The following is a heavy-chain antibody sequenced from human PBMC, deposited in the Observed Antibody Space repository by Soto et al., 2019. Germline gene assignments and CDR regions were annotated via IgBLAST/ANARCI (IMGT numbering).Heavy chain of an antibody. V-gene: IGHV1-18*01. CDR2: ISAFNGNT. CDR3: AREDTAVALDY. J-gene: IGHJ4*02. D-gene: IGHD5-18*01. Sequence: QVPLVQSGAEVKKPGASVKVSCKASGYTFISYGISWVRQAPGQGLEWMGRISAFNGNTNYAQKVQGRVTMTTDTFTSTAYMELRSLRSDDTAVYFCAREDTAVALDYWGQGTLVSVSS. CDR1: GYTFISYG.